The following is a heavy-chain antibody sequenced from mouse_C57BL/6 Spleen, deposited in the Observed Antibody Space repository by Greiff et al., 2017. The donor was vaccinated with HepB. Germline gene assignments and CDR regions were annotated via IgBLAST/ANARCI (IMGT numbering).Heavy chain of an antibody. CDR3: AKKNYDCDEYFDV. CDR2: IDPSDSYT. V-gene: IGHV1-69*01. J-gene: IGHJ1*03. D-gene: IGHD2-4*01. Sequence: QVQLQQPGAELVMPGASVKLSCKASGYTFTSYWMHWVKQRPGQGLEWIGEIDPSDSYTNYNQKFKGKSTLTVDKSSSTAYMQLSSLTSEDSAVYYCAKKNYDCDEYFDVWGTGTTVTVSS. CDR1: GYTFTSYW.